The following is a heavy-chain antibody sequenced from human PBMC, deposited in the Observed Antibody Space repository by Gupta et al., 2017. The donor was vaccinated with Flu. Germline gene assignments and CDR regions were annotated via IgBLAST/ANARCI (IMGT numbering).Heavy chain of an antibody. CDR1: GGSISSYY. CDR2: IYYSGST. Sequence: QVQLQESRPGLVKPSEPLSLTCTVSGGSISSYYWSWIRQPPGKGLEWIGYIYYSGSTNYNPSLKSRVTISVDTSKNQFSLKLSSVTAADTAVYYCARVRYSSSWASYGMDVWGQGTTVTVSS. J-gene: IGHJ6*02. D-gene: IGHD6-13*01. CDR3: ARVRYSSSWASYGMDV. V-gene: IGHV4-59*01.